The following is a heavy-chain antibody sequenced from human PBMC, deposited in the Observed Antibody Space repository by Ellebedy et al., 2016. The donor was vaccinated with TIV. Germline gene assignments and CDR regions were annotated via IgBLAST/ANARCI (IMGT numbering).Heavy chain of an antibody. J-gene: IGHJ2*01. CDR2: IYHSGST. CDR1: GGSFSGYY. CDR3: ARGPPSFDL. V-gene: IGHV4-34*01. Sequence: SETLSLXXAVYGGSFSGYYWSWIRQPPGKGLEWIGSIYHSGSTYYNPSLKSRVTISVDTSKNQFSLKLSSVTAADTAVYYCARGPPSFDLWGRGTLVTVSS.